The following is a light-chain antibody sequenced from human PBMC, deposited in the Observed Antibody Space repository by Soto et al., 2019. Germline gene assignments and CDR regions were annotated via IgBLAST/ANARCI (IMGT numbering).Light chain of an antibody. CDR1: QRITTY. CDR2: TAA. CDR3: QQSYSTPYT. Sequence: IQMTQSPSSLSASVGDRVTITCRASQRITTYLNWYQQKPGKAPKRLISTAATLQGGVPSRFSGSGSGTDFTLTITTLQPEDFATYFCQQSYSTPYTFGQGTKLEIK. J-gene: IGKJ2*01. V-gene: IGKV1-39*01.